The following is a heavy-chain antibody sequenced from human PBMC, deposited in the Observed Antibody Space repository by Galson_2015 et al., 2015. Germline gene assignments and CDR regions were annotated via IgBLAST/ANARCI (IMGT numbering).Heavy chain of an antibody. CDR2: IWSDGNSM. CDR1: GFTFSSYS. V-gene: IGHV3-33*08. CDR3: ARGLKYILTGYPPNYCGMDV. Sequence: SLRLSCAASGFTFSSYSMNWVRQAPGKGLEWVADIWSDGNSMYYADSVKGRFTISRDNSKNTLYLQMNSLRAEDTAVYYCARGLKYILTGYPPNYCGMDVWGQGTTVTVSS. D-gene: IGHD3-9*01. J-gene: IGHJ6*02.